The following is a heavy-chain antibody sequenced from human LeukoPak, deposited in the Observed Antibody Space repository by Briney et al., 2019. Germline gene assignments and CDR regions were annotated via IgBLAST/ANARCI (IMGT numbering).Heavy chain of an antibody. CDR3: ARGTTVVTQPFDY. D-gene: IGHD4-23*01. CDR1: GYTFTGYY. J-gene: IGHJ4*02. Sequence: ASVKVSCKASGYTFTGYYMHWVRQAPGQGLEWMGWINPNSGGTNYAQKFQGRVTMTRDTSISTAYMELSRLRSDDTAVYYCARGTTVVTQPFDYWGQGTLVTVSS. V-gene: IGHV1-2*02. CDR2: INPNSGGT.